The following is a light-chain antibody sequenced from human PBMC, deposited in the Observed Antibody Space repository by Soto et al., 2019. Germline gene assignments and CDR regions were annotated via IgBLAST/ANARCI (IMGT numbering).Light chain of an antibody. J-gene: IGKJ4*01. CDR1: QSISSS. CDR2: DAS. V-gene: IGKV3-11*01. CDR3: QHRVNWPPLT. Sequence: EIVLTQSPATLSLSPGERATLSCRASQSISSSLAWYQQKPGQPPRLLIHDASIRATSIPARFSGSGSGTDFTLTISSLEPEDFAVYYCQHRVNWPPLTFGGGTKVEIK.